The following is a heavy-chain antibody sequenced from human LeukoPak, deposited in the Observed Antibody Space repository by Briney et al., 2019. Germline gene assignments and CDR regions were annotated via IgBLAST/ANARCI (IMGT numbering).Heavy chain of an antibody. Sequence: GGSLRLSCAASGFTFSSYAMTWVRQAPGTGLEWVSAISGSGGTTYYADSVKGRFTISRDNSKNTLYLQMNSLRAEDTAVYYCAKGASGSYHTPYDYWGQGTLVSVSS. V-gene: IGHV3-23*01. J-gene: IGHJ4*02. D-gene: IGHD1-26*01. CDR1: GFTFSSYA. CDR3: AKGASGSYHTPYDY. CDR2: ISGSGGTT.